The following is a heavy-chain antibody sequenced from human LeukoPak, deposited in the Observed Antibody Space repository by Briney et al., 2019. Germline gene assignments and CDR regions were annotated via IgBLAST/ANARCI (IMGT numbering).Heavy chain of an antibody. CDR3: ARKARGVFTPMDY. CDR1: GFTFSDYY. Sequence: AGGSLRLSCAASGFTFSDYYMSWIRQAPGKGLEWGSYISSSSSYTNYADSVKGRFTISRDNAKNSLYLQMNSLRAEGTAVYYCARKARGVFTPMDYWGQGTLVTVSS. J-gene: IGHJ4*02. D-gene: IGHD3-10*01. CDR2: ISSSSSYT. V-gene: IGHV3-11*06.